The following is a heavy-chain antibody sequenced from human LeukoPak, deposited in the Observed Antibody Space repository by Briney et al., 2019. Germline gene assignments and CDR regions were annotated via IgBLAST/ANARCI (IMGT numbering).Heavy chain of an antibody. CDR2: ISGSGGST. J-gene: IGHJ4*02. CDR3: AKMGYRRSIDY. CDR1: GFTFSSYA. V-gene: IGHV3-23*01. D-gene: IGHD6-13*01. Sequence: AGGSLRLSCAASGFTFSSYAMSWVRQAPGKGLEWDSAISGSGGSTYYVESVKGRFTISRDNSKHTLYLQMNSLRAEDTAVYYCAKMGYRRSIDYWGQGTLVTVSS.